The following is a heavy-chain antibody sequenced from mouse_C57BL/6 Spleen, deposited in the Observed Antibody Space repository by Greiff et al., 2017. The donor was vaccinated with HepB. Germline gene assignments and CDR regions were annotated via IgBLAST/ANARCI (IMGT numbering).Heavy chain of an antibody. J-gene: IGHJ2*01. CDR1: GYSITSGYY. D-gene: IGHD2-1*01. Sequence: VQLKESGPGLVKPSQSLSLTCSVTGYSITSGYYWNWIRQFPGNKLEWMGYISYDGSNNYNPSLKNRISITRDTSKNQFFLKLNSVTTEDTATYYCARVYGNYVFDYWGQGTTLTVSS. CDR3: ARVYGNYVFDY. CDR2: ISYDGSN. V-gene: IGHV3-6*01.